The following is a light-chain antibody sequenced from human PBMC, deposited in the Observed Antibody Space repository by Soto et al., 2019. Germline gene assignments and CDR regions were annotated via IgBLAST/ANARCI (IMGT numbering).Light chain of an antibody. V-gene: IGLV2-11*01. CDR1: STDVGVYNY. Sequence: QSVLTQPRSVSGSPGQSVTISCTGTSTDVGVYNYVSWYQRHPGKAPKLLVYDVNKRPSGVPDRFFASKSGNTASLIISGLQAEDEADYFCCSYAGYDVIFGGGTQLTVL. J-gene: IGLJ7*01. CDR3: CSYAGYDVI. CDR2: DVN.